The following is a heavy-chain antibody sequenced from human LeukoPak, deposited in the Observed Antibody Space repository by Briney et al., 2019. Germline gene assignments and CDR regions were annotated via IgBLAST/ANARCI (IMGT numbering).Heavy chain of an antibody. V-gene: IGHV3-7*04. D-gene: IGHD6-19*01. CDR1: GFTFSRYW. Sequence: GGSLRLSCAASGFTFSRYWMHWVRQAPRPGLEWVANIKQHGSDKYYVDSVKGRVTISRDNANNSLYLQMNSLRAEDTALYYCGRAGSGLDYWGQGTLVTVSS. J-gene: IGHJ4*02. CDR2: IKQHGSDK. CDR3: GRAGSGLDY.